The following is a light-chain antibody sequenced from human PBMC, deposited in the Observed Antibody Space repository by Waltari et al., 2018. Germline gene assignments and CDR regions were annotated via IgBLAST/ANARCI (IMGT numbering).Light chain of an antibody. J-gene: IGKJ4*01. Sequence: DIQMTQSPSSLSASVGDRVTIPCRASQDISSWLAWYQQQPGKAPKLLIYAASSLQSGVPSRFSGSGSGTDFTLTISSLQPEDFATYYCQQANSFPLLTFGGGTKVELK. V-gene: IGKV1-12*01. CDR2: AAS. CDR3: QQANSFPLLT. CDR1: QDISSW.